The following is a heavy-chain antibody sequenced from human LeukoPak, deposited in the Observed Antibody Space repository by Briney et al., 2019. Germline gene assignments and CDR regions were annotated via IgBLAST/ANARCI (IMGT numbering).Heavy chain of an antibody. V-gene: IGHV3-7*01. D-gene: IGHD3-9*01. CDR2: IKQDGSEK. Sequence: GGSLRLSCPAPGFPFSSYWMSWVRQAPGKELEGVANIKQDGSEKYYVDSVKGRFTISRDNSKNTLYLQMNSLRAEDTAVYYCAREPVLRYFDWLIWGQGTLVTVSS. CDR3: AREPVLRYFDWLI. CDR1: GFPFSSYW. J-gene: IGHJ4*02.